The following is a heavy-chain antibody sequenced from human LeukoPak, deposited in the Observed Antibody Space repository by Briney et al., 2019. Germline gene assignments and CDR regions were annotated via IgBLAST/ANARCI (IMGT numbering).Heavy chain of an antibody. CDR3: ARGGQYYYYGMDV. CDR2: IRYDGSNK. V-gene: IGHV3-30*02. J-gene: IGHJ6*02. Sequence: GGSLRLSCAASGFTFSSYGMHWVRQAPGKGREWVASIRYDGSNKYYADSVKGRFTISRDNSKNTLYLQMNSLRAEDTAVYYCARGGQYYYYGMDVWGPGTTVTVSS. CDR1: GFTFSSYG.